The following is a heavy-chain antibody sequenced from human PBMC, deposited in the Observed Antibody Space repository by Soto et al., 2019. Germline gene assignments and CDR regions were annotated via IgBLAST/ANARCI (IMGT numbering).Heavy chain of an antibody. Sequence: SETLSLTCAVSGGSISSGGYSWSWNRQPPGKGLEWIGYIYHSGSTYYNPSLKSRVTISVDRSKNQFSPKLSSVTAADTAVYYCARDLWGYCGTDCYPLDVWGQGTTVTVSS. J-gene: IGHJ6*02. V-gene: IGHV4-30-2*01. CDR2: IYHSGST. D-gene: IGHD2-21*02. CDR3: ARDLWGYCGTDCYPLDV. CDR1: GGSISSGGYS.